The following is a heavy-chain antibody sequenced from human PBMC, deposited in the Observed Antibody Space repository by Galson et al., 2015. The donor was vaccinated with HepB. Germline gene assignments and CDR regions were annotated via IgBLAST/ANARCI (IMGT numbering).Heavy chain of an antibody. CDR3: ANSGLGSGWYAAADDF. CDR1: GFSFSNYT. V-gene: IGHV3-30-3*01. J-gene: IGHJ4*02. CDR2: ISYDGSNE. D-gene: IGHD6-19*01. Sequence: SLRLSCAASGFSFSNYTMHWVRQAPGKGLEWVAIISYDGSNEYYAASVKGRFTISRDDSKNTLFLQMNNLRAEDTALYYCANSGLGSGWYAAADDFWGQGTLVAVSS.